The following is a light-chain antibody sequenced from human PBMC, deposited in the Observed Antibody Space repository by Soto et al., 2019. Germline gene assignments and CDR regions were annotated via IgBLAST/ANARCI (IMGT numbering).Light chain of an antibody. CDR2: AAS. CDR3: QQLNSYPRT. J-gene: IGKJ2*01. V-gene: IGKV1-9*01. Sequence: DIQLTQSPSFLSASVGDRVTITCRASQGISSYLAWYQREPGKAPKLLIYAASTLQSGVPSRFSGSGSGTEFTLTINCLQPEDFATYYCQQLNSYPRTFGQGTKLEIK. CDR1: QGISSY.